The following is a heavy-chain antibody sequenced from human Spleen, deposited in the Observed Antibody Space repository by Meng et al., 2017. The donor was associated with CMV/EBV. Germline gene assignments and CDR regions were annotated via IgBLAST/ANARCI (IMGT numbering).Heavy chain of an antibody. Sequence: RVSVPGLGKPSGTLSLAWTVSGGSISSSSYYWGWTRQPPGKGLEWIGSIYYSGSTYYNPSLKSRVTISVDTSKNQFSLKLSSVTAADTAVYYCARELGAAARSYWGQGTLVTVSS. CDR2: IYYSGST. CDR3: ARELGAAARSY. J-gene: IGHJ4*02. D-gene: IGHD6-13*01. V-gene: IGHV4-39*07. CDR1: GGSISSSSYY.